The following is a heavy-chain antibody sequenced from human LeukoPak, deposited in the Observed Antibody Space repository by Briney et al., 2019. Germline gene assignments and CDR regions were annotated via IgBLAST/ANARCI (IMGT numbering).Heavy chain of an antibody. J-gene: IGHJ4*02. Sequence: PGGSLRLSCAASGFTLSSYSMNWVRQAPGKGLEWISHITWSGSTVFYADSVKGRFTISRDNAKNSLYLQMNSLRAEDTALYYCAKCRSMDYDSGGYVDYWGQGTLVTVSS. V-gene: IGHV3-48*04. CDR2: ITWSGSTV. CDR3: AKCRSMDYDSGGYVDY. CDR1: GFTLSSYS. D-gene: IGHD3-22*01.